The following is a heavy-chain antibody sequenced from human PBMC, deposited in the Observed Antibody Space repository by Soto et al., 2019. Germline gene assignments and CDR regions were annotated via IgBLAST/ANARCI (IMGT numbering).Heavy chain of an antibody. CDR2: ISGESGST. J-gene: IGHJ4*02. D-gene: IGHD1-20*01. CDR3: ARLPYVTGIPILIDH. Sequence: EVQLLESGGDLVQPGGSLRLTCAASSFTFSNYGMSWVRQAPGKGLEWVSSISGESGSTYYADSVEGRFTISRDNSKNTLYLKMNNLRAEDTAVYYCARLPYVTGIPILIDHWGQGTLVSVSP. V-gene: IGHV3-23*01. CDR1: SFTFSNYG.